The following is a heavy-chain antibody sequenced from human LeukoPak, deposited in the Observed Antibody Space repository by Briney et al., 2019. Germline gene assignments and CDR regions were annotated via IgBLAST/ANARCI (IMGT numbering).Heavy chain of an antibody. CDR1: GFTFSSYA. D-gene: IGHD3-10*01. CDR2: IWYDGSNK. CDR3: TRDLESYFYGSGKMGY. J-gene: IGHJ4*02. V-gene: IGHV3-33*01. Sequence: GGSLRLSCAASGFTFSSYAMHWVRQAPGQGLEWVAVIWYDGSNKYYGESVKGRFTISRDDSKNTLYLHMNSLRAEDTAIYYCTRDLESYFYGSGKMGYWGQGTLVTVPS.